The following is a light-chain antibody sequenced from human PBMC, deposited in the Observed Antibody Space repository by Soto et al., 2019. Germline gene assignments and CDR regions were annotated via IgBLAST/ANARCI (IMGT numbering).Light chain of an antibody. CDR3: KQYNSYSET. Sequence: DIQMTQSPSTLSASVGDTVTITCRASESIDNWLAWYQQKPGKAPKLLIFAAYTLESGVPSRFSGSGSGTEFTLTIRSLQPDDFATYYCKQYNSYSETFGQGTKVDIK. V-gene: IGKV1-5*01. J-gene: IGKJ1*01. CDR1: ESIDNW. CDR2: AAY.